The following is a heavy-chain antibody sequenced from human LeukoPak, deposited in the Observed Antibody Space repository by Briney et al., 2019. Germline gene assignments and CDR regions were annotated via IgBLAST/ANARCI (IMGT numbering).Heavy chain of an antibody. CDR2: ISSSSSTI. J-gene: IGHJ6*02. CDR3: ASSMVRGEYCYYYGMDV. V-gene: IGHV3-48*01. Sequence: GGSLRLSCAASGFTFSSYSMNWVRQAPGKGLEWVSYISSSSSTIYYADSVKGRFTISRDNAKNSLYLQMNSLRAEDTAVYYCASSMVRGEYCYYYGMDVWGQGTTVTVSS. CDR1: GFTFSSYS. D-gene: IGHD3-10*01.